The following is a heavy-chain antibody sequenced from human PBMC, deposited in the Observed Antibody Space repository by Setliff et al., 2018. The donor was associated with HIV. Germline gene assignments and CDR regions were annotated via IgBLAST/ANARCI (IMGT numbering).Heavy chain of an antibody. J-gene: IGHJ3*02. CDR1: GYTFTGYY. CDR3: AREGLEYCGGDCSTGAFDI. CDR2: INPNSGGT. D-gene: IGHD2-21*02. V-gene: IGHV1-2*06. Sequence: GAPVKVSCKASGYTFTGYYMHWVRQAPGQGLEWMGRINPNSGGTNYAQKFQGRVTMTRDTSIRTAYMELGRLRSDDTAVYYCAREGLEYCGGDCSTGAFDIWGQGTMVTVSS.